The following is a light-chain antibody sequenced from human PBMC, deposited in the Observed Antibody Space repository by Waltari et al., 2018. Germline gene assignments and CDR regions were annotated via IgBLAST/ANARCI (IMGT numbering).Light chain of an antibody. Sequence: EIVLTQSPGTLSLSQGESATPSCRASQSVNNYLAWFQQKPGQAPRLLIHGASSRATGIPDRISGSGSGTDFTLTISGLEPQDFAVYYCQQYSSSPLTFGPGTKVDIK. V-gene: IGKV3-20*01. CDR2: GAS. CDR3: QQYSSSPLT. J-gene: IGKJ3*01. CDR1: QSVNNY.